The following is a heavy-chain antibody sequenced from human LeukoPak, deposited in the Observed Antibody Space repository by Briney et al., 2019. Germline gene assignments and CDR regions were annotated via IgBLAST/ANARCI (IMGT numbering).Heavy chain of an antibody. CDR1: GGSISSYY. J-gene: IGHJ3*02. CDR2: IYYSGST. Sequence: PSETLSLTCTVSGGSISSYYWSWIRQPPGEGLEWIGYIYYSGSTYYNPSLKSRVTISVDTFKNQFSLKLSSVTAADTAVYYCARGVMVVAATHSAFDIWGQGTMVTVSS. D-gene: IGHD2-15*01. CDR3: ARGVMVVAATHSAFDI. V-gene: IGHV4-59*08.